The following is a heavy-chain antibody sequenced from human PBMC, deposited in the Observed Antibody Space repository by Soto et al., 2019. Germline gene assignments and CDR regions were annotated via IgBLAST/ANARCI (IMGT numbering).Heavy chain of an antibody. CDR1: GFTFSSYS. Sequence: GGSLRLSCAPSGFTFSSYSMNWVRQAPGKGLEWVSYISSSSSTIYYADSVKGRFTISRDNAKNSLYLQMNSLRDEDTAVYYCAREEAARTLYYYYGMDVWGQGTTVTVSS. D-gene: IGHD6-6*01. J-gene: IGHJ6*02. CDR2: ISSSSSTI. V-gene: IGHV3-48*02. CDR3: AREEAARTLYYYYGMDV.